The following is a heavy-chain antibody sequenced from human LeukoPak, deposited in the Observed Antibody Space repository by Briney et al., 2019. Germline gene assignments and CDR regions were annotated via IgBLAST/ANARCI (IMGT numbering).Heavy chain of an antibody. CDR3: ARARDYYMDV. V-gene: IGHV3-7*01. CDR2: IKQDGSEK. Sequence: GGSLRLSCAASGFTFSSYSMSWVRQAPGKGLEWVANIKQDGSEKNYVDSVKGRFTISRDNIKNSLYLQMNSLRAEDTAVYYCARARDYYMDVWGRGTTVTVSS. J-gene: IGHJ6*03. CDR1: GFTFSSYS.